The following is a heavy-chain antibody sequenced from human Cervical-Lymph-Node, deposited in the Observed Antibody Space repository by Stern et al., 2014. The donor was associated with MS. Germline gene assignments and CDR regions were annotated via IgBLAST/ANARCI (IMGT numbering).Heavy chain of an antibody. CDR2: IWYDGSNK. Sequence: QMQLVQSGGGVVQPGRSLRLSCAASGFTFSSYGMHWVRQAPGKGLEWVAVIWYDGSNKYYADSVKGRFTISRDNSKNTLYLQMNSLRAEDTAVYYCARDGAAMDTTVDYWGQGTLVTVSS. V-gene: IGHV3-33*01. J-gene: IGHJ4*02. CDR1: GFTFSSYG. D-gene: IGHD5-18*01. CDR3: ARDGAAMDTTVDY.